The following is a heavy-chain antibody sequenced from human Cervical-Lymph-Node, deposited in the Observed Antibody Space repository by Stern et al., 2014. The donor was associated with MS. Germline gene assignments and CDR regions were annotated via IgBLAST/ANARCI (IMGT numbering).Heavy chain of an antibody. J-gene: IGHJ4*02. CDR1: GFTLSNYG. V-gene: IGHV3-21*01. D-gene: IGHD5-18*01. CDR3: ARDTRGYISGYGASDY. CDR2: ISRSGSNI. Sequence: EVQLVESGGGLVKPGGSLRLSCAASGFTLSNYGMNWVRQAPGKGLESVSSISRSGSNIYYADSVKGRFTISRDTAKNSLYLQMNSLRAEDTAVYYCARDTRGYISGYGASDYWGQGTLVTVSS.